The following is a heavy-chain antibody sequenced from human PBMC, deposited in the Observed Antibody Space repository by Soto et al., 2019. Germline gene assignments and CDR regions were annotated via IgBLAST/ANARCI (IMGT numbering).Heavy chain of an antibody. CDR2: IYYSGST. Sequence: PSETLSLTCTVSGGSISSYYWSWIRQPPGKGLEWIGYIYYSGSTNYNPSLKSRVTISVDTSKNQFSLKLSSVTAADTAVYYCARGSLYCSGGSCHSGYFDYWGQGTLVTVSS. CDR1: GGSISSYY. V-gene: IGHV4-59*08. D-gene: IGHD2-15*01. J-gene: IGHJ4*02. CDR3: ARGSLYCSGGSCHSGYFDY.